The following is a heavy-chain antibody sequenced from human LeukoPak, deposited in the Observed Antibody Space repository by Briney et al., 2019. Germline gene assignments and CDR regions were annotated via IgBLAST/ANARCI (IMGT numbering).Heavy chain of an antibody. CDR2: IIPILGIA. CDR3: ARDGKDIVVVPVAMSPYYYYGMDV. D-gene: IGHD2-2*01. Sequence: SVKVSCKASGGTFSSYAISWVRQAPGQGLEWMGRIIPILGIANYAQKFQGRVTITADKSTSTAYMELSSLRSEDTAVYYCARDGKDIVVVPVAMSPYYYYGMDVWGQGTTVTVSS. J-gene: IGHJ6*02. CDR1: GGTFSSYA. V-gene: IGHV1-69*04.